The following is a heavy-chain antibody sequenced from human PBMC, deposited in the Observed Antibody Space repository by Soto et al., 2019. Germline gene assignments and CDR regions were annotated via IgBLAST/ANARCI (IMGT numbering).Heavy chain of an antibody. Sequence: QVQLQESGPGLVKPSQTLSLTCTVSGGSISSGGYYWSWIRQHPGKALEWIGYISYSGSTYYNPSLKSRVTISVDTSKDQFSLKLSSVTAADTAVYYCAREGAGPKGSSSWPDDAFDIWGQGTMVTVSS. CDR3: AREGAGPKGSSSWPDDAFDI. D-gene: IGHD6-13*01. CDR2: ISYSGST. J-gene: IGHJ3*02. V-gene: IGHV4-31*03. CDR1: GGSISSGGYY.